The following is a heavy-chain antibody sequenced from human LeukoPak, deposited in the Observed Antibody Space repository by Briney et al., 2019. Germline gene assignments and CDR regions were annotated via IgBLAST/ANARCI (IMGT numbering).Heavy chain of an antibody. J-gene: IGHJ4*02. CDR2: IIPIFGTT. V-gene: IGHV1-69*13. D-gene: IGHD5-24*01. CDR1: GGTFSSYA. Sequence: ASVKVSCKASGGTFSSYAISWVRQAPGQGLEWMGGIIPIFGTTNYAQKFQGRVTITADESTSTAYMELSSLRSEDTAVYYCAKGREMATSFSGTHSGQGTLVTVSS. CDR3: AKGREMATSFSGTH.